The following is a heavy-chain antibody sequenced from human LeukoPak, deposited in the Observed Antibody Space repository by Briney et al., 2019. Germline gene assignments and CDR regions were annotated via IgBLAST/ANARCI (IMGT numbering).Heavy chain of an antibody. J-gene: IGHJ6*04. Sequence: GGSLRLSCAASGFTFSTYNMHWVRQAPGKGLEWVSYISSSGSTIYYADSVKGRFTISRDNAKNSLYLQMNSLRAEDTAVYYCAELGITMIGGVWGKGTTVTISS. V-gene: IGHV3-48*03. D-gene: IGHD3-10*02. CDR1: GFTFSTYN. CDR2: ISSSGSTI. CDR3: AELGITMIGGV.